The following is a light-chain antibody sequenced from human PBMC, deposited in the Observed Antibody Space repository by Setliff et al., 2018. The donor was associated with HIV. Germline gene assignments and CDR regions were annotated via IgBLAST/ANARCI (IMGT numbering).Light chain of an antibody. CDR3: SSYTSSSTYV. Sequence: QSALTQPAYVSGSPGQSITISCTGTSSDVGGYNYVSWYQQHPGKAPKFMIYDVSKRPSGVSNRFSGSKSGNTASLTISGPQAEDEADYYCSSYTSSSTYVFGTGTKVTVL. CDR2: DVS. CDR1: SSDVGGYNY. J-gene: IGLJ1*01. V-gene: IGLV2-14*01.